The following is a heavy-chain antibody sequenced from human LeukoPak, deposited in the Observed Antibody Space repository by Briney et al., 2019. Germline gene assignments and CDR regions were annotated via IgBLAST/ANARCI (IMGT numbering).Heavy chain of an antibody. Sequence: ASVKVSCKASGYTFTGYYMHWVRQAPGQGLEWMGWINPNSGGTNYAQKFQGRVTMTRDTSISTAYMELSRLRSDDTAVYYCASLGNPYSSGWAIDYWGRGTLVTVSS. J-gene: IGHJ4*02. CDR1: GYTFTGYY. CDR2: INPNSGGT. CDR3: ASLGNPYSSGWAIDY. V-gene: IGHV1-2*02. D-gene: IGHD6-19*01.